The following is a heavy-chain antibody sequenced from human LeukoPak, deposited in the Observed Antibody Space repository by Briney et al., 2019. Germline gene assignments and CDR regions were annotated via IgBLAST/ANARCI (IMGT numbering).Heavy chain of an antibody. D-gene: IGHD5-18*01. CDR1: GFTFSSYS. V-gene: IGHV3-48*01. CDR2: ISSSSSTV. CDR3: ARAGRGFSYGSSDY. Sequence: PGGSLRLSCVVSGFTFSSYSMNWVRQAPGKGLEWVSYISSSSSTVYYADSVKGRFTISRDNAKNSLYLQMNSLRVEDTAVYYCARAGRGFSYGSSDYWGQGTLATVSS. J-gene: IGHJ4*02.